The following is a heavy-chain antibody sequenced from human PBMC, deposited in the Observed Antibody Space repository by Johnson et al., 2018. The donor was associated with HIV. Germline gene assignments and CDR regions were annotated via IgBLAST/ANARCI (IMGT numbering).Heavy chain of an antibody. Sequence: VQLVESGGGLVQPGGYLRLSCAASGFTFDTSWMNWVRQAPGRGLEWVANIKYDGGRIQYVDSVNGRFTISRDNARNLLFLQMNTLRAEDTAVYYCARERRTDYDYDAFDIWGQGTVVTVSS. V-gene: IGHV3-7*01. CDR2: IKYDGGRI. CDR1: GFTFDTSW. CDR3: ARERRTDYDYDAFDI. J-gene: IGHJ3*02. D-gene: IGHD4-17*01.